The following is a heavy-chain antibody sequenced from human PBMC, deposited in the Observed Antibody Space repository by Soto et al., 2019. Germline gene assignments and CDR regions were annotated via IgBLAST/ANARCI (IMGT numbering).Heavy chain of an antibody. V-gene: IGHV3-53*01. J-gene: IGHJ6*03. CDR3: AKGPKHHCSSISCPKRNYYYYMDV. D-gene: IGHD2-2*01. Sequence: GGSLRLSCAASGFTVSSNYMSWVRQAPGKGLEWVSVIYSGGSTYYADSVKGRFTISRDNSKNTLYLQMNSLRAEDTAVYYCAKGPKHHCSSISCPKRNYYYYMDVRGKGTTVTVSS. CDR2: IYSGGST. CDR1: GFTVSSNY.